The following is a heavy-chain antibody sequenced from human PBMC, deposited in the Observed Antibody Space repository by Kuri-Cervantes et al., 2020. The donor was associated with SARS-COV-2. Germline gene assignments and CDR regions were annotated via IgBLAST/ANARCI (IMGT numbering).Heavy chain of an antibody. Sequence: SQTLSLTCAASGFAFDDYAMHWVRQAPGKGLEWIGYIYYSGSTNYNPSLKSRVTISVDTSKNQFSLKLSSVTAADTAVYYCARHPWYGTHVGYYYGMDVWGQGTTVTVSS. J-gene: IGHJ6*02. D-gene: IGHD1-14*01. V-gene: IGHV4-59*08. CDR1: GFAFDDYA. CDR2: IYYSGST. CDR3: ARHPWYGTHVGYYYGMDV.